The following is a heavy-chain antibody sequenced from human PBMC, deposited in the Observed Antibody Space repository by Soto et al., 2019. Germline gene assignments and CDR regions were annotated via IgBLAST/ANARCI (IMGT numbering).Heavy chain of an antibody. V-gene: IGHV3-23*01. CDR2: VSASGGTA. CDR1: GFTFSSYA. CDR3: PKDRTSWHTWGFDN. D-gene: IGHD6-13*01. J-gene: IGHJ4*02. Sequence: EVQLLESGGGLVQPGGSLRLSCAASGFTFSSYAMSWVRQAPGKGLEWVSAVSASGGTAYYADSVQGRFTISRDNSENTLYLQMNSLRAEDTAMFYCPKDRTSWHTWGFDNRGQGTLVTVSS.